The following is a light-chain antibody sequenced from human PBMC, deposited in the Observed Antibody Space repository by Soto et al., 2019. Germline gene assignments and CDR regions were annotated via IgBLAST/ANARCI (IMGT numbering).Light chain of an antibody. CDR2: GVT. CDR3: TSYAGTNNPVI. J-gene: IGLJ2*01. CDR1: SSDVGAYNH. V-gene: IGLV2-8*01. Sequence: QSVLSQPPSASGSPGQSVAISCTGTSSDVGAYNHVSWYQQHPGKAPKLMIFGVTKRPSGVPDRFSGSKSGNTASLTVSGLQAEDEADYYCTSYAGTNNPVIFGGGTKLTVL.